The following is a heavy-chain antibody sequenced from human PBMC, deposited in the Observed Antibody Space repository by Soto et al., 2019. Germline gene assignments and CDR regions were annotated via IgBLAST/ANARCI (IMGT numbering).Heavy chain of an antibody. V-gene: IGHV3-48*02. CDR3: AREPLVRGLIVAKFDY. J-gene: IGHJ4*02. Sequence: EVQLVESGGGLVQPGGSLRLSCVASGFIFSDYSMNWVRQAPGKGLEWVSYISGSSSTIHYADSVKGRFTISRDNAKNSLYLQMNSLRDEDTAVYYCAREPLVRGLIVAKFDYWAQGTLVTVSS. CDR2: ISGSSSTI. D-gene: IGHD3-10*01. CDR1: GFIFSDYS.